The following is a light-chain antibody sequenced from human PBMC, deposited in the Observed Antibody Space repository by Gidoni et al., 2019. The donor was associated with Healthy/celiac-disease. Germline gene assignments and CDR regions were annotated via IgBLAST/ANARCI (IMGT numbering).Light chain of an antibody. J-gene: IGKJ5*01. CDR2: DAT. CDR1: QDISNY. Sequence: DIQMTQSPSSLSASVGDRVTITCQASQDISNYLNWYQQKPGKAPKLLIYDATNLETGVPSRFSGSGSGTDFTFTISSLQPEDIATYYCQQYDNLPPTVEVTFGQGTRLEIK. CDR3: QQYDNLPPTVEVT. V-gene: IGKV1-33*01.